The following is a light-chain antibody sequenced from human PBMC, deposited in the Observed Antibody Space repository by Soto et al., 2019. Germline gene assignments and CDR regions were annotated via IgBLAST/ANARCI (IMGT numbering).Light chain of an antibody. Sequence: QAVVTQEPSLTVSPGGTVTLTCASTTGAVTSGHYPDWVQQKPAQAPRTLIYDTNNKHSWTPARFSGSLLGGKAALTLSGAQPEDEDDYYCLLSSSGTKVFGGGTKLTVL. CDR3: LLSSSGTKV. J-gene: IGLJ3*02. V-gene: IGLV7-46*01. CDR2: DTN. CDR1: TGAVTSGHY.